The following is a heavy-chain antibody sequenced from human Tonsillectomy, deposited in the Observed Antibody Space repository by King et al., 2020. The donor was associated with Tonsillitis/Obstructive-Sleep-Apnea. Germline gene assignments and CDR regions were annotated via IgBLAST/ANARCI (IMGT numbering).Heavy chain of an antibody. CDR1: GASVSSRDYY. D-gene: IGHD3-10*01. J-gene: IGHJ4*02. V-gene: IGHV2-5*02. CDR3: AHSINSGLGY. CDR2: IYWDDDK. Sequence: QESGPGLVKPSETLSLTCTVSGASVSSRDYYWGWIRQPPGKALEWLALIYWDDDKRYSPSLKSRLTITKDTSKNQVVLTMTNMDPVDTATYYCAHSINSGLGYWGQGTLVTVSS.